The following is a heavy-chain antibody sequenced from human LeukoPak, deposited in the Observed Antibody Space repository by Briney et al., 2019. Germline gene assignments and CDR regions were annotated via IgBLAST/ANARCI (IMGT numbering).Heavy chain of an antibody. D-gene: IGHD3-10*01. CDR3: ARDLLLWFGEASAFDI. CDR1: GYTFTGYY. CDR2: INPNSGGT. V-gene: IGHV1-2*02. Sequence: APVKVSCKASGYTFTGYYMHWVRQAPGQGLEWMGWINPNSGGTNYAQKFQGRVTMTRDTSISTAYMELSRLRSDDTAVYYCARDLLLWFGEASAFDIWGQGTMVTVSS. J-gene: IGHJ3*02.